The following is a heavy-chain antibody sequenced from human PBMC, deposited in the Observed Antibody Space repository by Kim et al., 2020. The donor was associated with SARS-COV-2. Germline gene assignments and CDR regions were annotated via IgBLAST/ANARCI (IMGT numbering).Heavy chain of an antibody. V-gene: IGHV3-21*01. Sequence: GGSLRLSCAASGCTFSSYSMNWVRQAPGKGLEWVSSISSSSSYIYYADSVKGRFTISRDNAKNSLYLQMNSLRAEDTAVYYCARDLRIAARKGGDYWGQGTLVTVSS. D-gene: IGHD6-6*01. J-gene: IGHJ4*02. CDR1: GCTFSSYS. CDR2: ISSSSSYI. CDR3: ARDLRIAARKGGDY.